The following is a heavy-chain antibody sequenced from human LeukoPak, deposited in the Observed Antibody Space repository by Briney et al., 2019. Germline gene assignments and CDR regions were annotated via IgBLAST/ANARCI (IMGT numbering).Heavy chain of an antibody. CDR2: ITSSSSTI. CDR3: ARDAGGEDFWSGYDY. Sequence: GGSLRLSCAASGFTFSSYNMNWVRQAPGKGLEWVSYITSSSSTIYYADSVKGRSTISRDNAKNSLYLQMNSLRAEDTAVYYCARDAGGEDFWSGYDYWGQGTLVTVSS. V-gene: IGHV3-48*01. D-gene: IGHD3-3*01. J-gene: IGHJ4*02. CDR1: GFTFSSYN.